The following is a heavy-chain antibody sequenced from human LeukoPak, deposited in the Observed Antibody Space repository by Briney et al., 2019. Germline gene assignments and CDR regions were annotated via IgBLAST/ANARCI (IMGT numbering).Heavy chain of an antibody. CDR3: AKGYYDSHRDFFEY. V-gene: IGHV3-23*01. J-gene: IGHJ4*02. CDR1: GFTLHNYA. D-gene: IGHD3-3*01. CDR2: VSGTGTST. Sequence: PGGSLRLSCKASGFTLHNYAMTWVRQAPGKGLDRVSTVSGTGTSTFYADSVKVRATISRDNSKNMLYLQMSSLRAEDTAMYYCAKGYYDSHRDFFEYGGLGTLVTVSS.